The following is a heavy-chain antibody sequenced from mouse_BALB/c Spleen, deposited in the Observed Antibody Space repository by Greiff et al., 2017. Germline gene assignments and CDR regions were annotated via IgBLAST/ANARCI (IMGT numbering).Heavy chain of an antibody. J-gene: IGHJ4*01. CDR3: ARSIYYDYDDAMDY. V-gene: IGHV1S41*01. CDR1: GYTFTSYW. CDR2: IAPGSGST. Sequence: DLVKPGASVKLSCKASGYTFTSYWINWIKQRPGQGLEWIGRIAPGSGSTYYNEMFKGKATLTVDTSSSTAYIQLRSLSSEDSAVYFCARSIYYDYDDAMDYWGQGTSVTVSS. D-gene: IGHD2-4*01.